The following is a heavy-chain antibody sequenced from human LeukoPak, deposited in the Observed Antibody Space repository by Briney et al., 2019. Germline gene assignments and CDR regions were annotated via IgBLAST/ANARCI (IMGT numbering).Heavy chain of an antibody. Sequence: GGSLRLSCAGSGFSFSDNHMSWIRQAPGKGLEWISYISSRGYTMYYADSVKGRFTISRDNAKNLLYLQMHSLRAEDTAVYHCASQEGVRYFDYWGQGTLVTVSS. CDR2: ISSRGYTM. D-gene: IGHD3-10*01. CDR1: GFSFSDNH. J-gene: IGHJ4*02. V-gene: IGHV3-11*01. CDR3: ASQEGVRYFDY.